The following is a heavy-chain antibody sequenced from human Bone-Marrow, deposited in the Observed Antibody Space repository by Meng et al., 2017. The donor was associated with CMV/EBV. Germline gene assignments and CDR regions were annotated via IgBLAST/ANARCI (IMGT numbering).Heavy chain of an antibody. CDR2: ISSSGGYI. CDR1: GFTFSGYE. CDR3: AREEYTSSAPFDY. J-gene: IGHJ4*02. D-gene: IGHD6-6*01. V-gene: IGHV3-48*03. Sequence: GGSLRLSCAASGFTFSGYEMNWVRQAPGKGLEWVSYISSSGGYIFYADSVKGRFTVSRDNAKNSLYLQMNSLRAEDTAVYYCAREEYTSSAPFDYWGQGTLVTVSS.